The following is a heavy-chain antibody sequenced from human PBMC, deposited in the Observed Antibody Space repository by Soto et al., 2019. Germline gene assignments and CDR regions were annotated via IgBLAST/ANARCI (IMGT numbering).Heavy chain of an antibody. V-gene: IGHV4-31*03. Sequence: QVQLQESGPGLVKPSQTLSLTCTVSGDSISSGVYFWTWIRQHPGKGLEWVGYISYRGITYYKPSLSGRVTISVDTSESQLSLKLTSVTPADTAVYYCARGSSSVVGASTLDYWGRGTLVTVSP. J-gene: IGHJ4*02. CDR3: ARGSSSVVGASTLDY. CDR2: ISYRGIT. CDR1: GDSISSGVYF. D-gene: IGHD1-26*01.